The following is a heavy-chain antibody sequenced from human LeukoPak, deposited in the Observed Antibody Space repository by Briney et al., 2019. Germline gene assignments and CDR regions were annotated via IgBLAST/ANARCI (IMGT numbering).Heavy chain of an antibody. CDR2: ITGSGGST. V-gene: IGHV3-23*01. CDR3: ATRPASETYYAVFDY. D-gene: IGHD1-26*01. Sequence: HPGGSLRLSCAASGFTFTNAWMSWVRQAPGKGLEWVSGITGSGGSTYHAESVKGRFTISRDNSKNTLYLEMNSLRAEDTAVYFCATRPASETYYAVFDYWGQGTLVTVSS. CDR1: GFTFTNAW. J-gene: IGHJ4*02.